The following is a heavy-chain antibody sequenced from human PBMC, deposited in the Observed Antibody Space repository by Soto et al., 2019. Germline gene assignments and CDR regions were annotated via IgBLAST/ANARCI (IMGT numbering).Heavy chain of an antibody. CDR2: INHSGST. CDR1: GGSFSGYY. Sequence: SETLSLTCAVYGGSFSGYYWSWIRQPPGKGLEWIGEINHSGSTNYNPSLKSRVTISVDTSKNQFSLKLSSVTAADTAVYYCARRHGRLPSDYSNYDYYYMDVWGKGTTVTVSS. CDR3: ARRHGRLPSDYSNYDYYYMDV. V-gene: IGHV4-34*01. J-gene: IGHJ6*03. D-gene: IGHD4-4*01.